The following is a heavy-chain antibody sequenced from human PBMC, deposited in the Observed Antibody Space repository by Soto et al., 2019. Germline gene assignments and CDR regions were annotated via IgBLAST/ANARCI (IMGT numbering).Heavy chain of an antibody. CDR1: GFTFSSYG. D-gene: IGHD6-13*01. CDR2: ISYDGSNK. V-gene: IGHV3-30*18. CDR3: AKGGGYSSSWYENWFDP. J-gene: IGHJ5*02. Sequence: QVQLVESGGGVVQSGRSLRLSCAASGFTFSSYGMHWVRQAPGKGLEWVAVISYDGSNKYYADSVKGRFTISRDNSKNTLYLQMNSLRAEDTAVYYCAKGGGYSSSWYENWFDPWGQGTLVTVSS.